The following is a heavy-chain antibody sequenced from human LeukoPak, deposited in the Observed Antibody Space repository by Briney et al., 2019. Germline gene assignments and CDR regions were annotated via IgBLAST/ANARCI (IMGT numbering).Heavy chain of an antibody. CDR2: INADGTGT. CDR3: ARDLGAPDDY. V-gene: IGHV3-74*01. CDR1: GFTFSKYW. Sequence: PGGSLRLSCASSGFTFSKYWMHWVRQAPGKGLVWVSRINADGTGTNYADSVKGRFTISRDNAKNTLYLQMNSLRAEDTAVYFYARDLGAPDDYWGQGTPVTVSS. J-gene: IGHJ4*02. D-gene: IGHD3-10*01.